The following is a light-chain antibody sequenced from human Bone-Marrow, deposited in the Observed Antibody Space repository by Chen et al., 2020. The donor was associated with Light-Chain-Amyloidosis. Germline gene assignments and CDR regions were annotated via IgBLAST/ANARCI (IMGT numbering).Light chain of an antibody. J-gene: IGLJ3*02. CDR2: GDF. V-gene: IGLV2-23*01. Sequence: QSALTQPASVSGSPGRSITLSCTASNSDVGNYNLVSWYQHHPGKAPKLIIYGDFKRPSGVSHRFSGSKSGNTASLTISGLQNEDEAHYHCCAYTGSSTWVFGGGTKLTVL. CDR1: NSDVGNYNL. CDR3: CAYTGSSTWV.